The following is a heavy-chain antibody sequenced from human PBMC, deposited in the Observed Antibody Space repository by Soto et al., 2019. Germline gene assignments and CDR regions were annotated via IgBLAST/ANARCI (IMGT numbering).Heavy chain of an antibody. J-gene: IGHJ5*02. V-gene: IGHV4-59*08. CDR1: GCSISSYY. Sequence: ETLSLTCIVTGCSISSYYRSWIRQPPGKGLEWIGYIYYSGSTNYNPSLKSRVTISVDTSKNQFSLKLSSVTAADTAVYYCARSISVVPAATYFYNWFDPWGQGTLVTVSS. CDR2: IYYSGST. CDR3: ARSISVVPAATYFYNWFDP. D-gene: IGHD2-2*01.